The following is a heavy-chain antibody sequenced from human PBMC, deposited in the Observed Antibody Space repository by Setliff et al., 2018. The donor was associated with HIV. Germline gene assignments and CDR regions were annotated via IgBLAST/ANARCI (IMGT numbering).Heavy chain of an antibody. CDR2: MHYSGTT. D-gene: IGHD5-12*01. CDR1: GYSISSDYY. CDR3: ARGTTDAYNYGPLWYYYYYMDV. Sequence: SETLSLTCAASGYSISSDYYWGWIRQPPGKGLEWIGSMHYSGTTYYNLSLKSRATISVDTSKNQFSLNLRSVTAADTAVYYCARGTTDAYNYGPLWYYYYYMDVWGKGTTVTVSS. V-gene: IGHV4-38-2*01. J-gene: IGHJ6*03.